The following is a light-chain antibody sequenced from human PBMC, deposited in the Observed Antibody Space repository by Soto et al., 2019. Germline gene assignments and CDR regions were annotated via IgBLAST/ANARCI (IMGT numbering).Light chain of an antibody. J-gene: IGLJ3*02. V-gene: IGLV2-14*01. CDR2: DVS. CDR1: SSDVGGYNY. CDR3: SSYTSSSLRV. Sequence: QSALTQPASVSGSPGQSITISCTGTSSDVGGYNYDSWYQQHPGKAPKLMIYDVSNRPSGVSNRFSGSKSGNTASLTISGLQAEDEADYYCSSYTSSSLRVFGGGTKLTVL.